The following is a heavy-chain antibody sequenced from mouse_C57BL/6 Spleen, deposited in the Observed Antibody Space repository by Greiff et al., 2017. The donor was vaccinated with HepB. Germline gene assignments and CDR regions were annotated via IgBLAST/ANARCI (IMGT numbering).Heavy chain of an antibody. CDR1: GFTFKDDS. CDR2: IDPENGYT. CDR3: TTGEYYGSRPVFDY. J-gene: IGHJ2*01. V-gene: IGHV14-4*01. Sequence: EVQLQQSGAELVRPGASVKLSCTASGFTFKDDSMPWVRQRPEQGLEWIGWIDPENGYTEYAEKFQGKVTITADTASNTAYLQLSSLTSEDTAVYYCTTGEYYGSRPVFDYWGQGTTLTVSS. D-gene: IGHD1-1*01.